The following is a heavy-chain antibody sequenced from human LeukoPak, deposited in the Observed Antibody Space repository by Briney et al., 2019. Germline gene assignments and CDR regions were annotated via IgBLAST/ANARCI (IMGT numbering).Heavy chain of an antibody. J-gene: IGHJ6*02. Sequence: LSLTCAVSVGSISSGNWWTWVRQSPGKGLEWVAVISYVGSNKYYAGSVKGRFTISRDNSKNTLYLQMNSLRAEDTAVYYCAKDRGVVVATSGMDVWGQGTTVTVSS. CDR3: AKDRGVVVATSGMDV. D-gene: IGHD2-15*01. CDR1: VGSISSGN. CDR2: ISYVGSNK. V-gene: IGHV3-30*18.